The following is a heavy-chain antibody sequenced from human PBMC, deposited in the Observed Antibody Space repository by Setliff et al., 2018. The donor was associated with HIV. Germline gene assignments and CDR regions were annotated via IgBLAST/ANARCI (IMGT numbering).Heavy chain of an antibody. J-gene: IGHJ6*03. Sequence: SETLSLTCTVSGASISYGGHFWTWIRQPAGKGLEWIGRSHSDGNTNYNPSLKSRLTISVDTSKNQLSLKLTPVTAADTAMYYCARGRDGELFTKEDNYYYYIDVWGKGTTVTVSS. CDR2: SHSDGNT. CDR3: ARGRDGELFTKEDNYYYYIDV. V-gene: IGHV4-61*02. CDR1: GASISYGGHF. D-gene: IGHD3-10*01.